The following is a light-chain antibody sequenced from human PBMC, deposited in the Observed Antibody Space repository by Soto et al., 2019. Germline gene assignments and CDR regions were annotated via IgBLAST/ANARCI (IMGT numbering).Light chain of an antibody. CDR3: SSYAGSNNWV. V-gene: IGLV2-8*01. Sequence: QSALAQPPSASGSRGQSVTLSCTGTSSDVGDYNYVSWYQHHPGKAPKLMIYDVRKRPSGVPDRFSGSKSGNTASLTVSGLQAEDEADYFCSSYAGSNNWVFGGGTKLTVL. J-gene: IGLJ3*02. CDR2: DVR. CDR1: SSDVGDYNY.